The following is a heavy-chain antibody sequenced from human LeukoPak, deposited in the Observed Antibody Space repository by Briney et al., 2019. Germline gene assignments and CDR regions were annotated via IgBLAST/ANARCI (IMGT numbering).Heavy chain of an antibody. Sequence: ASVKVSCKASGYTFTSYAMHWVRQAPGQRLEWMGWINAGNGNTKYSQEFQGRVTITRDTSASTAYMELSSLRSDDTAVYYCARDGGRYDYVWGSPSDYWGQGTLVTVSS. CDR1: GYTFTSYA. D-gene: IGHD3-16*01. V-gene: IGHV1-3*01. CDR2: INAGNGNT. CDR3: ARDGGRYDYVWGSPSDY. J-gene: IGHJ4*02.